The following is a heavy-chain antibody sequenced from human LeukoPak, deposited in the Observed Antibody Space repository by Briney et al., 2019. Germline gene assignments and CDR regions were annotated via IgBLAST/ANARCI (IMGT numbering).Heavy chain of an antibody. J-gene: IGHJ6*02. CDR3: AAAPPVLRFLEWLSVGMDV. Sequence: GASVKVSCKASGYTFTSYGISWVRQAPGQGLEWMGWISAYNGNTNYAQKLQGRVTMTTDTSTSTAYMELRSLRSEDTAVYYCAAAPPVLRFLEWLSVGMDVWGQGTTVTVSS. V-gene: IGHV1-18*01. CDR1: GYTFTSYG. D-gene: IGHD3-3*01. CDR2: ISAYNGNT.